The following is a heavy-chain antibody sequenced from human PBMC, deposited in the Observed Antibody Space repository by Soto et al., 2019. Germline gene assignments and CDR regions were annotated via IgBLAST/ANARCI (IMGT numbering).Heavy chain of an antibody. CDR1: GFTFSSYA. V-gene: IGHV3-30-3*01. Sequence: QVQLVESGGGVVQPGRSLRLSCAPSGFTFSSYAMHWVRQAPGKGLEWVAVISYDGNNKYYADSVKGRFTISRDNSKNALYLHVNSRRAEDTAGYYWARGDGSSPKWGQGTLVTVSS. CDR3: ARGDGSSPK. J-gene: IGHJ4*02. CDR2: ISYDGNNK. D-gene: IGHD6-6*01.